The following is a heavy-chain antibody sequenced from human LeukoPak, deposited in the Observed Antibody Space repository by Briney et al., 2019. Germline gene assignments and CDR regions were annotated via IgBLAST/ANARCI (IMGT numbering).Heavy chain of an antibody. D-gene: IGHD6-19*01. CDR2: IYTSGST. CDR3: ARVVAGTGRAHFDY. J-gene: IGHJ4*02. V-gene: IGHV4-61*02. Sequence: SETLSLTCTVSGGSISSGSYYWSWIRQPAGKGLEWIGRIYTSGSTNYNPSLKSRVTISVDTSKNQFSLKLSSVTAADTAVYYCARVVAGTGRAHFDYWGQGTLVTVSS. CDR1: GGSISSGSYY.